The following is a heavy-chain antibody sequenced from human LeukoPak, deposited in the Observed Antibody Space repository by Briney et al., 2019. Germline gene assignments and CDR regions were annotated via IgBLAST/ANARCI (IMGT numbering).Heavy chain of an antibody. V-gene: IGHV3-7*01. J-gene: IGHJ4*02. CDR2: IKQDRSEK. Sequence: GGSLRLSCAASGFMFSSYWMSWVRQAPGKGLEWVAHIKQDRSEKYYVDSVKGRFTISRDNAKNSLYLQMNSLRAEDTAVYYCASPLWDIVVVPAAYYFDYWGQGTLVTVSS. CDR3: ASPLWDIVVVPAAYYFDY. CDR1: GFMFSSYW. D-gene: IGHD2-2*01.